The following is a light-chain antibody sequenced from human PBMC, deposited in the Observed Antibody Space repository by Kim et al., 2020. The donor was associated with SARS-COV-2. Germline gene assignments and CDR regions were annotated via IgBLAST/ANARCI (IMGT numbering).Light chain of an antibody. CDR1: QSVTRSY. CDR2: SAA. CDR3: QHYGSSSGT. Sequence: SPGNRATLSCRARQSVTRSYLAWYQQKAGQAPRLLIHSAASRATGIPDRSSGSGSDTDFTLTINRLEPEDFAVYYCQHYGSSSGTFGPGTKVDIK. J-gene: IGKJ1*01. V-gene: IGKV3-20*01.